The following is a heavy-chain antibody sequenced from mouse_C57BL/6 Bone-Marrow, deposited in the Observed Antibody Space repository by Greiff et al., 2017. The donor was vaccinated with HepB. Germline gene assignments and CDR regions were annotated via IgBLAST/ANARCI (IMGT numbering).Heavy chain of an antibody. CDR1: GFTFSSYA. Sequence: EVMLVESGGGLVKPGGSLKLSCAASGFTFSSYAMSWVRQTPEKRLEWVATISDGGSYTYYPDNLKGRFTISRDNAKNNLYLQMSHLKSEDTAMYYCAREDYWGQGTTLTVSS. J-gene: IGHJ2*01. CDR3: AREDY. V-gene: IGHV5-4*01. CDR2: ISDGGSYT.